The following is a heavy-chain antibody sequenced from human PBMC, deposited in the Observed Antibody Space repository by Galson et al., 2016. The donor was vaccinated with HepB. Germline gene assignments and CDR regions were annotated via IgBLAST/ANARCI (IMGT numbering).Heavy chain of an antibody. CDR2: ISWNSGTI. D-gene: IGHD6-13*01. CDR1: GFTFDDYA. CDR3: TKATSSSWAGALDI. Sequence: SLRLSCAASGFTFDDYAMHWVRQAPGKGQEWVSGISWNSGTIDYADSVKGRFTISRDNAKNSLYLQMNSLRGEDTALYYCTKATSSSWAGALDIWGQGTMVTVSS. V-gene: IGHV3-9*01. J-gene: IGHJ3*02.